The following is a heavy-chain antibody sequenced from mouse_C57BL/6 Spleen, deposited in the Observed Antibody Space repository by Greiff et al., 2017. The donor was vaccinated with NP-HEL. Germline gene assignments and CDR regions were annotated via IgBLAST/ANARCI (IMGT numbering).Heavy chain of an antibody. V-gene: IGHV5-4*01. CDR2: ISDGGSYT. CDR3: ARDGGVTTVEWYFDV. CDR1: GFTFSSYA. J-gene: IGHJ1*03. D-gene: IGHD1-1*01. Sequence: EVQLVESGGGLVKPGGSLKLSCAASGFTFSSYAMSWVRQTPEKRLEWVATISDGGSYTYYPDNVKGRFTISRDNAKNHLYLQMSHLKSEDTAMYYCARDGGVTTVEWYFDVWGTGTTVTVSS.